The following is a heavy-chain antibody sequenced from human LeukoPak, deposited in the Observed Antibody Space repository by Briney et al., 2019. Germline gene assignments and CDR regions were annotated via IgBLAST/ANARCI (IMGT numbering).Heavy chain of an antibody. Sequence: ASVKVSCKASGGTFSSYAISWVRQAPGQGLEWMGWINPNSGGTNYAQKFQGRVTMTRDTSISTAYMELSRLRSDDTAVYYCARDRGWFDPWGQGTLVTVSS. CDR1: GGTFSSYA. CDR2: INPNSGGT. CDR3: ARDRGWFDP. V-gene: IGHV1-2*02. J-gene: IGHJ5*02.